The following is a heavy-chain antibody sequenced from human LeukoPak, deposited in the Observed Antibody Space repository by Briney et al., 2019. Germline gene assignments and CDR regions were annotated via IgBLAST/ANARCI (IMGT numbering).Heavy chain of an antibody. CDR2: IWYDGSNK. D-gene: IGHD2-2*01. CDR1: GFTFSSYG. J-gene: IGHJ4*02. Sequence: GRSLRLSCAASGFTFSSYGMHWVRQAPGKGLEWVAVIWYDGSNKYYADSVKGRFTISRDNSKNTLYLQMNSLRAEDTAVYYCAKDRGSSKSGYFDYWGQGTLVTVSS. CDR3: AKDRGSSKSGYFDY. V-gene: IGHV3-33*06.